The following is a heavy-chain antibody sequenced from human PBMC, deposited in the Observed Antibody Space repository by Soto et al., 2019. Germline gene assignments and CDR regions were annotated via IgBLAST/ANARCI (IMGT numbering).Heavy chain of an antibody. J-gene: IGHJ5*02. D-gene: IGHD3-16*01. CDR3: ARVGRPQHLLTGFDN. Sequence: QVQLVESGGGVVQPGWSLRLSCVTSGFTFSDYAVHWVRQAPGKGLEWVAVIRPDGSNRYYADSMKGRFTISRDISKNTLYLQMSSLRADDTAVYFCARVGRPQHLLTGFDNWGQGTLVTVSS. V-gene: IGHV3-33*01. CDR1: GFTFSDYA. CDR2: IRPDGSNR.